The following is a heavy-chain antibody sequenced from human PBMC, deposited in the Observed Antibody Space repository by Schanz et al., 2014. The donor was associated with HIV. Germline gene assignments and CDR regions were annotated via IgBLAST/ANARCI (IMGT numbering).Heavy chain of an antibody. CDR2: INPNSGGT. V-gene: IGHV1-2*02. CDR3: AREKVGILADYTPNGMDV. Sequence: QVQLVQSGAEVKKPGASVKVSCKAPGHPFTGYYIHWVRQAPGQGLEWMGWINPNSGGTKYAPKLQGRVTMTRDTSVSTDYMELSRLTSDDTAMYYCAREKVGILADYTPNGMDVWGQGTTVTVSS. CDR1: GHPFTGYY. D-gene: IGHD3-9*01. J-gene: IGHJ6*02.